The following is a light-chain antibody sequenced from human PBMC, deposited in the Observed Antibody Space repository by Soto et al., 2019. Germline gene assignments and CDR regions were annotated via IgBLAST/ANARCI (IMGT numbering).Light chain of an antibody. J-gene: IGKJ2*01. Sequence: DIQMTQSPSSLSASVGDRVTITCRASQSIRNYLNWYQQRPGKTPNLLVYAASNLRSGVPSRFSGSGSGTLFTPTITTLQPEDFATYYCQQTHSTSSYTFGQGTKVDIK. CDR3: QQTHSTSSYT. CDR1: QSIRNY. V-gene: IGKV1-39*01. CDR2: AAS.